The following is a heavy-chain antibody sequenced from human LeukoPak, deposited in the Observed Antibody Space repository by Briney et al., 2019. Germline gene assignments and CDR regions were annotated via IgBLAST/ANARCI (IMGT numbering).Heavy chain of an antibody. CDR3: ATGYSSTWYYFAY. CDR2: IYHSGST. J-gene: IGHJ4*02. V-gene: IGHV4-59*01. CDR1: GDSISSYY. Sequence: SETLSLTRTVSGDSISSYYRSWIRQPPGKGLEWIGYIYHSGSTNYNPSLQSRVTISADTSKDQFSLKLASVTAADTAVYYCATGYSSTWYYFAYWGQGTLVTVSS. D-gene: IGHD6-13*01.